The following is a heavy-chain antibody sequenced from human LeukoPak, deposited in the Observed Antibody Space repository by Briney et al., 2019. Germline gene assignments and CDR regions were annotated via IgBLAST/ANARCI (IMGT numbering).Heavy chain of an antibody. V-gene: IGHV4-39*01. J-gene: IGHJ3*02. CDR3: ARAYGDYQIVI. Sequence: SETLSLTCTVSGGSISCSSYFWGWIRQPPGKGLEWIGSIYYSGSTYYNPSLKSRVTISVDTPKNQFSLKLSSVTSADTAVYYCARAYGDYQIVIWGQGTMVTVSS. CDR2: IYYSGST. D-gene: IGHD4-17*01. CDR1: GGSISCSSYF.